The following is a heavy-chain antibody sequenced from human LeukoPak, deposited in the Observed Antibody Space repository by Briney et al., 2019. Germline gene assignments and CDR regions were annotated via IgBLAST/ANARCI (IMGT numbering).Heavy chain of an antibody. CDR2: IKADGSEK. V-gene: IGHV3-7*01. Sequence: GGSLRLYCAASGFTFNNYWMNWVRQAPGKGLEWVANIKADGSEKYYVDSVKGRFTISRDNAKNSLYLQMNSLRVDDTAVYYCVSPVGAVAGTLLPYWGQGTLVTVSS. CDR3: VSPVGAVAGTLLPY. D-gene: IGHD6-19*01. CDR1: GFTFNNYW. J-gene: IGHJ4*02.